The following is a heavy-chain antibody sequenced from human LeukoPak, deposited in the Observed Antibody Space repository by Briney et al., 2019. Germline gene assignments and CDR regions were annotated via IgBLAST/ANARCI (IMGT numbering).Heavy chain of an antibody. Sequence: PGGSLRLSCAASGFTFSSYWMHWVRQAPGKGLVWVSRINSDGSSTSYADSVKGRFTISRDNAKNTLYLQMNSLRSEDTAVYYCARDWNYDAVDYWGQGTLVTVSS. V-gene: IGHV3-74*01. J-gene: IGHJ4*02. CDR2: INSDGSST. CDR1: GFTFSSYW. D-gene: IGHD1-7*01. CDR3: ARDWNYDAVDY.